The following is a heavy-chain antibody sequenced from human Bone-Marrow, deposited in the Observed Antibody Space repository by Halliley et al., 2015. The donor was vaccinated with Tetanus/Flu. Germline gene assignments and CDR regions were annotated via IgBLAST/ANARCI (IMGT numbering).Heavy chain of an antibody. CDR2: INLDGSRQ. J-gene: IGHJ4*02. D-gene: IGHD3-10*01. CDR1: GFSFSSYW. Sequence: VQLVQSGGGLVQPGGSLRLSCEGSGFSFSSYWMSWVRQSPGKGLEWVANINLDGSRQFYVDSVKGRFSISRDNEKNSVYLQMKNLRVEDTAVYFCARDSSEGWVIDSWGQGTLVAVSS. V-gene: IGHV3-7*03. CDR3: ARDSSEGWVIDS.